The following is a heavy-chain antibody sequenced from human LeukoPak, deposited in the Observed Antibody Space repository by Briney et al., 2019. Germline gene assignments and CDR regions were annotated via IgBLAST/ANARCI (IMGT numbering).Heavy chain of an antibody. V-gene: IGHV3-21*01. J-gene: IGHJ5*02. CDR3: ARQRGYCSGGSCRGWFDP. D-gene: IGHD2-15*01. CDR2: ISSSSSYI. CDR1: GFTFSSYS. Sequence: EGSLRLSCAASGFTFSSYSMNWVRQAPGKGLEWVSSISSSSSYIYQADSVKGRFTISRDNAKNSLYLQMNSLRVEDTAVYYCARQRGYCSGGSCRGWFDPWGQGTLVTVSS.